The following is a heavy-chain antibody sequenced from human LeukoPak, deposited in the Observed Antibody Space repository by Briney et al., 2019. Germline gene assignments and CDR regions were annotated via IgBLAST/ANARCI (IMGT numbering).Heavy chain of an antibody. CDR1: GFTFSSYG. D-gene: IGHD6-6*01. V-gene: IGHV3-21*01. CDR3: ARDWDSSSPYFDY. Sequence: PGRSLRLSCAASGFTFSSYGMHWVRQAPGKGLEWVSSISSSSSYIYYADSVKGRFTISRDNAKNSLYLQMNSLRAEDTAVYYCARDWDSSSPYFDYWGQGTLVTVSS. J-gene: IGHJ4*02. CDR2: ISSSSSYI.